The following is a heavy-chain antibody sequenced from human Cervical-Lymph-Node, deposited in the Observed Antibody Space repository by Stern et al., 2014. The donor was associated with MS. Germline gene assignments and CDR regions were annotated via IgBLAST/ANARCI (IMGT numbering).Heavy chain of an antibody. CDR3: ARGHGYRYGPEEYFDY. J-gene: IGHJ4*02. CDR1: GYTFTSYY. D-gene: IGHD5-18*01. Sequence: QVQLVQSGAEVKKPGASVKVSCKASGYTFTSYYMHWVRQAPGQGLEWMGIINPRGDNTSYEQKFQGRVTMARDTYASTVYMELSSLRSEDTAVYYCARGHGYRYGPEEYFDYWGQGTLVTVSS. CDR2: INPRGDNT. V-gene: IGHV1-46*03.